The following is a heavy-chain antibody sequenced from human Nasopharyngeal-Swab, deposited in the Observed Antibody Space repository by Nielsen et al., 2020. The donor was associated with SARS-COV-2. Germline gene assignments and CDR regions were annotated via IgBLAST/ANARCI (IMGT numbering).Heavy chain of an antibody. CDR3: ARGRNSGTHFDY. CDR1: GYTFTKFD. CDR2: MNTDSGDA. Sequence: ASVKVSCKASGYTFTKFDINWLRQATAQGLEWMGWMNTDSGDADYVQKFQGRVIMTRDTSMNTAFMELSSLRSDDTAVYYCARGRNSGTHFDYWGQGTLVTVSS. V-gene: IGHV1-8*01. J-gene: IGHJ4*02. D-gene: IGHD1-26*01.